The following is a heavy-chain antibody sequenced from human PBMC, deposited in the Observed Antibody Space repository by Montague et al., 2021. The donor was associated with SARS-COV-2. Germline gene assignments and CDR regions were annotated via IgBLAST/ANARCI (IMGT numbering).Heavy chain of an antibody. CDR2: IDWDDDK. CDR1: GFSLSTSGMC. J-gene: IGHJ6*03. D-gene: IGHD6-13*01. CDR3: ARVSSSWSQDYYCYMDV. V-gene: IGHV2-70*11. Sequence: VKPTQTLTLTCTSSGFSLSTSGMCVSWIRQPPGKALEWLARIDWDDDKYYSTSLKTRLTISKDTSKNQVVLTMTNMDPVDTATYYCARVSSSWSQDYYCYMDVWGKGTTVAVSS.